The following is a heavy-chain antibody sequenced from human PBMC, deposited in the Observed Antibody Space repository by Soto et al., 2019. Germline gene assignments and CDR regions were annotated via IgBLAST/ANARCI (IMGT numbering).Heavy chain of an antibody. Sequence: GSLRLSCAASGFTFSSYAMSWVRQAPGKGLEWVSAISGSGGSTYYADSVKGRFTISRDNSKNTLYLQMNSLRAEDTAVYYCAKDSFLRYYDSSGYPPSTFDYWGQGTLVTVSS. V-gene: IGHV3-23*01. D-gene: IGHD3-22*01. CDR2: ISGSGGST. J-gene: IGHJ4*02. CDR3: AKDSFLRYYDSSGYPPSTFDY. CDR1: GFTFSSYA.